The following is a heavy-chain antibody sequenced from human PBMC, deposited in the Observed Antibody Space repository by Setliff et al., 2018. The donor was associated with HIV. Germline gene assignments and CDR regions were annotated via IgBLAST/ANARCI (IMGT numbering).Heavy chain of an antibody. CDR3: ARSGGIGNYHWDV. D-gene: IGHD3-16*01. Sequence: EGSLRLSCVASGFGFTFSSYCMDWFRQAPGKGLEWVSSISYGSTYIYQSDSVRGRFTISRDDAKKSLYLQMNSLGAEDTAVYYCARSGGIGNYHWDVWGKGTTVTVLL. V-gene: IGHV3-21*01. CDR2: ISYGSTYI. CDR1: GFGFTFSSYC. J-gene: IGHJ6*03.